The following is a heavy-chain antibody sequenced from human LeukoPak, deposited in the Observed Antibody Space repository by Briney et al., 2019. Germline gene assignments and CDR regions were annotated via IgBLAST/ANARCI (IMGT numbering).Heavy chain of an antibody. CDR1: GFTFSSYA. D-gene: IGHD1-14*01. V-gene: IGHV3-7*01. Sequence: GGSLRLSCAASGFTFSSYAMSWVRQAPGKGLEWVANIKQDGSEKYYVDSVKGRFTISRDNAKNSLYLQMNSLRAEDTAVYYCARNPDYYYMDVWGKGTTVTVSS. J-gene: IGHJ6*03. CDR2: IKQDGSEK. CDR3: ARNPDYYYMDV.